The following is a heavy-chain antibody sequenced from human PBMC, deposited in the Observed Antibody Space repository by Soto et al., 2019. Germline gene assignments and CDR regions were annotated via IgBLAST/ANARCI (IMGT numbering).Heavy chain of an antibody. V-gene: IGHV4-39*01. CDR3: AMQYYYDSSGYLFYYGMDV. D-gene: IGHD3-22*01. CDR2: IYYSGST. J-gene: IGHJ6*02. CDR1: GGSISSSSYY. Sequence: PSETLSLTCTVSGGSISSSSYYWGWIRQPPGKGLEWIGSIYYSGSTYCNPSLKSRVTISVDTSKNQFSLKLSSVTAADTAVYYCAMQYYYDSSGYLFYYGMDVWGQGTTVT.